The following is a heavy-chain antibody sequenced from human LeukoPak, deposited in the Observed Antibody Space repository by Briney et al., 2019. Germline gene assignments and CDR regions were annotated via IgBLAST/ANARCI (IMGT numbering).Heavy chain of an antibody. V-gene: IGHV3-21*01. CDR1: GFTFSSYS. Sequence: GGSLRLSCAASGFTFSSYSMNWVRQAPGKGLEWVSSISSSSSYIYYADSVKGRFTISRDNAKNSLYLQMNSLRAEDTAVYYCAREGPRGNSQFDYWGQGTLVTVSS. D-gene: IGHD2/OR15-2a*01. CDR2: ISSSSSYI. J-gene: IGHJ4*02. CDR3: AREGPRGNSQFDY.